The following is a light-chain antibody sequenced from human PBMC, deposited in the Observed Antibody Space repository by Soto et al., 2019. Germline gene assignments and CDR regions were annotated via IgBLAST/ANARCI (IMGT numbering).Light chain of an antibody. V-gene: IGKV3-20*01. Sequence: EIVLTQSPGTLSLSPGERVTLSCRASQGVFSSYFAWYQQKPGQAPRLLIYGASSRANGIPDRFSGSGSGTDFTLTISRLEPEDFEVYYCQQYGSSPITFGQGTRLEIK. J-gene: IGKJ5*01. CDR2: GAS. CDR3: QQYGSSPIT. CDR1: QGVFSSY.